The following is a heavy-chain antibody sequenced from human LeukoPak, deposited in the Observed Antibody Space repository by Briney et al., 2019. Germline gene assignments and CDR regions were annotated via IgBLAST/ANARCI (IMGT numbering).Heavy chain of an antibody. CDR3: AMIVGATQPPEGY. J-gene: IGHJ4*02. Sequence: ASVKVSCKASGYTFTSYDINWVRQATGQGLEWMGWMNPNSGNTGYAQKFQGRVTMTTDTSTSTAYMELRSLRSDDTAVYYCAMIVGATQPPEGYWGQGTLVTVSS. D-gene: IGHD1-26*01. V-gene: IGHV1-8*01. CDR2: MNPNSGNT. CDR1: GYTFTSYD.